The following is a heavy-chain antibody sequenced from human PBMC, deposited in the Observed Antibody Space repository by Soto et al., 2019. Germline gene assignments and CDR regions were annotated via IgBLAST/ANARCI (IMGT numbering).Heavy chain of an antibody. CDR1: VCTFSSYD. J-gene: IGHJ6*02. V-gene: IGHV1-69*13. D-gene: IGHD3-16*02. Sequence: ASVNVSCKASVCTFSSYDISWVRQAPGQGLAGMGDISPLFNTANYAQKFQGRATITADEPTSTAYRELSSLRSEDTAVYYCAGGNPATFGGLTVQYYYGMDVWGQGTTVTVSS. CDR2: ISPLFNTA. CDR3: AGGNPATFGGLTVQYYYGMDV.